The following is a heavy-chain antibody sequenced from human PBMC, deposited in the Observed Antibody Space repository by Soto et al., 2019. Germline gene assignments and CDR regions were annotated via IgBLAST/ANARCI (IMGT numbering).Heavy chain of an antibody. D-gene: IGHD3-9*01. CDR1: GGSISSGGYY. V-gene: IGHV4-31*03. CDR3: AASYYAILTGHFAFDI. Sequence: TLSLTCTVSGGSISSGGYYWSWIRQHPGKGLEWIGYSFYGGGTYYNASLKSRVTISVDTSKNQFSLKLSSVTAADTAVYYCAASYYAILTGHFAFDIWGHGTMVTVSS. CDR2: SFYGGGT. J-gene: IGHJ3*02.